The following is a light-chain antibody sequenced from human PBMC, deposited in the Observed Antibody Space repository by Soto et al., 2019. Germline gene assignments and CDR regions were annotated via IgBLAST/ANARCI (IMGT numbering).Light chain of an antibody. CDR1: SSNIGAGYD. J-gene: IGLJ2*01. V-gene: IGLV1-40*01. CDR3: QSYDSSLSGFVV. CDR2: GNI. Sequence: QSVLTQPPSVSGAPGQRVTISCTGSSSNIGAGYDVHWYQQLPGTAPKVLIYGNINRPSGVPDRFSGSKSGTSASLVITGLQAEDEADYYCQSYDSSLSGFVVFGGGTQLTVL.